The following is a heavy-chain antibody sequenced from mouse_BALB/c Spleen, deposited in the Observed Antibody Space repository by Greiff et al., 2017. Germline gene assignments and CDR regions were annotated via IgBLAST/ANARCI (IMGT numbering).Heavy chain of an antibody. V-gene: IGHV3-2*02. J-gene: IGHJ3*01. CDR2: ISYSGST. D-gene: IGHD2-3*01. Sequence: VQLQQSGPGLVKPSQSLSLTCTVTGYSITSDYAWNWIRQFPGNKLEWMGYISYSGSTSYNPSLKSRISITRDTSKNQFFLQLNSVTTEDTATYYCANDPEGFAYWGQGTLVTVSA. CDR1: GYSITSDYA. CDR3: ANDPEGFAY.